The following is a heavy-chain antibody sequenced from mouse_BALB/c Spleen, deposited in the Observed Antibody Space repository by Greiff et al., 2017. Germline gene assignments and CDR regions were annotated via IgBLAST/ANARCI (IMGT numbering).Heavy chain of an antibody. J-gene: IGHJ4*01. CDR2: ISYDGSN. CDR1: GYSITSGYY. V-gene: IGHV3-6*02. Sequence: EVQLQESGPGLVKPSQSLSLTCSVTGYSITSGYYWNWIRQFPGNKLEWMGYISYDGSNNYNPSLKNRISITRDTSKNQFFLKLNSVTTEDTATYYCARGHYGNYEGYYAMDYWGQGTSVTVSS. CDR3: ARGHYGNYEGYYAMDY. D-gene: IGHD2-1*01.